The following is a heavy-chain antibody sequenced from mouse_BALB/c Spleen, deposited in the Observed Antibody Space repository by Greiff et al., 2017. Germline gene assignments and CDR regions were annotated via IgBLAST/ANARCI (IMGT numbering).Heavy chain of an antibody. J-gene: IGHJ4*01. CDR1: GFSLTSYD. D-gene: IGHD1-1*01. CDR3: VRDYYGSSYAMDY. V-gene: IGHV2-9-2*01. Sequence: VKLMESGPGLVAPSQSLSITCTVSGFSLTSYDISWIRQPPGKGLEWLGVIWTGGGTNYNSAFMSRLSISKDNSKSQVFLKMNSLQTDDTAIYYCVRDYYGSSYAMDYWGQGTSVTVSS. CDR2: IWTGGGT.